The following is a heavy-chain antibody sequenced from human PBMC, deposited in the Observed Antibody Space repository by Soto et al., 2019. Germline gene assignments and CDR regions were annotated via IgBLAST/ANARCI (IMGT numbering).Heavy chain of an antibody. J-gene: IGHJ3*02. CDR3: SRAVNDYYDSSGYSPFDAFDI. D-gene: IGHD3-22*01. V-gene: IGHV1-69*13. Sequence: SVKVSCKASGGTFSSYAISWVRQAPGQGLEWMGGIIPIFGTANYAQKFQGRVTITADESTSTAYMELSSLRSEDTAVYYCSRAVNDYYDSSGYSPFDAFDIWGQGTMVTVSS. CDR2: IIPIFGTA. CDR1: GGTFSSYA.